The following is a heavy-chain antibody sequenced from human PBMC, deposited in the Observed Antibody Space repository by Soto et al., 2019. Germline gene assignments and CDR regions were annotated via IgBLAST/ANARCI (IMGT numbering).Heavy chain of an antibody. J-gene: IGHJ5*02. CDR3: ASHPQGINWFDP. Sequence: QLQLQESGPGLVKPSETLSLTCTVSGGSISSSSYYWGWIRRPPGKGLEWIGSIYYSGSTYYNPSLKSRVTISVDTSKNPFSLKLSSVTAADTAGYYCASHPQGINWFDPWGQGTLVTVSS. CDR1: GGSISSSSYY. V-gene: IGHV4-39*01. D-gene: IGHD3-10*01. CDR2: IYYSGST.